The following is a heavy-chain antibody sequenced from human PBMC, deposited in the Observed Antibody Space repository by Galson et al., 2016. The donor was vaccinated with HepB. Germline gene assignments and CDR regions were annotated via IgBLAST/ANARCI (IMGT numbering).Heavy chain of an antibody. CDR1: GGSISSASHF. CDR3: ARGTIFGVANFDY. V-gene: IGHV4-61*02. D-gene: IGHD3-3*01. CDR2: IYTNGDT. Sequence: TLSLTCTVSGGSISSASHFWSWMRQPAGKGLEWIGRIYTNGDTEYTNYNPSLKSRVTISVDTSKNQFSLKLSSVTAADTAVYYCARGTIFGVANFDYGGQGTLVTVSS. J-gene: IGHJ4*02.